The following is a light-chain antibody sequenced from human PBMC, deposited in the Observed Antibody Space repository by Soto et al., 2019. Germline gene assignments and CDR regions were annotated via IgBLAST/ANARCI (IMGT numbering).Light chain of an antibody. J-gene: IGKJ1*01. CDR1: QSVSSN. CDR3: QQYNNWPRWT. CDR2: GAS. V-gene: IGKV3-15*01. Sequence: EIVMTQSRTTLSVSPGERATLSWRSSQSVSSNLAWYQQKPGQAPRLLIYGASTRATGIPARFSGSGSGTEFTLTISSLQSEDFAVYYCQQYNNWPRWTFGQGTKVDIK.